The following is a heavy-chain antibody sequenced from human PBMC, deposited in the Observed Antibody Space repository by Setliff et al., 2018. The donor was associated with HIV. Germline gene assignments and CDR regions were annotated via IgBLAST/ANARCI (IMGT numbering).Heavy chain of an antibody. CDR1: GGSLSGYY. D-gene: IGHD6-13*01. CDR2: INHSGST. J-gene: IGHJ4*02. V-gene: IGHV4-34*01. CDR3: ARGRGSSSSRPIDY. Sequence: SETLSLTCAVYGGSLSGYYWSWIRQPPGKGLEWFGEINHSGSTNYNPSLKSRVTISVDTSKNQFSLKLSSVTAADTAVYFCARGRGSSSSRPIDYWGQGTLVTVSS.